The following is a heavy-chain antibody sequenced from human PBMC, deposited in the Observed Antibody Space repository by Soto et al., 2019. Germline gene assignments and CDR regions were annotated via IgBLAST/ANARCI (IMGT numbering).Heavy chain of an antibody. CDR1: GGSIGTYY. D-gene: IGHD6-6*01. J-gene: IGHJ5*02. Sequence: SETLSRACYGSGGSIGTYYCSWIRQSPGKGLEWIGYIYYTGSTKYNPTLKSRVTISLDTSKNQFSLKLSSVTAADTAVYYCAGHAYLVPFDPWGQGTLVTVSS. V-gene: IGHV4-59*08. CDR2: IYYTGST. CDR3: AGHAYLVPFDP.